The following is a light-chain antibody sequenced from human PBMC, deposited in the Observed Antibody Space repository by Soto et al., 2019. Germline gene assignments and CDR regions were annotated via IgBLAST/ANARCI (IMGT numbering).Light chain of an antibody. CDR3: QQYGSSPIT. CDR2: GAS. Sequence: EIVSTQSPGTLPLSPGERVTLSCRASQSIMNNYLAWYQQKPGQAPRLLIYGASSRVTGIPDRFSGSGSGTDFTLTISRLEPEDFAVYYCQQYGSSPITFGQGTRLEIK. J-gene: IGKJ5*01. V-gene: IGKV3-20*01. CDR1: QSIMNNY.